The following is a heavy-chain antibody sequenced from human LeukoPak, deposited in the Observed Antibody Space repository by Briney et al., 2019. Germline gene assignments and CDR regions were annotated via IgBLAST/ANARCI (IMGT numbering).Heavy chain of an antibody. CDR3: ARTERRIVVVPAARGWFDP. CDR1: GGTFSGYY. V-gene: IGHV4-34*01. D-gene: IGHD2-2*01. CDR2: INHSGST. Sequence: AETLSLTCAASGGTFSGYYLNWVRQAPGKGLEWIGEINHSGSTNYYPSLMSRVTISVDTSKNQFSLKLSSVTAADTAVYYCARTERRIVVVPAARGWFDPWGQGTLVTVSS. J-gene: IGHJ5*02.